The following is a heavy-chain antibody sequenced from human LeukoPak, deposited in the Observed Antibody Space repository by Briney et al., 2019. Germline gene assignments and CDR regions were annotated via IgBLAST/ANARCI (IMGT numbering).Heavy chain of an antibody. CDR2: ISYDGSNK. J-gene: IGHJ6*04. Sequence: PGGSLRLSCAASGFTFSSYAMHWVRQAPGKGLEWVAVISYDGSNKYYADSVKGRFTISRDNAKNSLYLQMNSLRAEDTAVYYCARGNQYQYYDFWSGYYGLDVWGKGTTVTVSS. CDR1: GFTFSSYA. V-gene: IGHV3-30-3*01. CDR3: ARGNQYQYYDFWSGYYGLDV. D-gene: IGHD3-3*01.